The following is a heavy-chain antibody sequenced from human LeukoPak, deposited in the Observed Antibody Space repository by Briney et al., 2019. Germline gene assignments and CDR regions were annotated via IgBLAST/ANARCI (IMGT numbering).Heavy chain of an antibody. D-gene: IGHD5-24*01. Sequence: SETLSLTCAVSGYSISSGYYWGWIRQPPGKGLEWIGSIYHSGSTYYNPSLKSRVTISVDTSKNQFSLKLSSVTAADTAVYYCARSRDGYISTFDYWGQGTLVTVSS. CDR2: IYHSGST. J-gene: IGHJ4*02. CDR1: GYSISSGYY. V-gene: IGHV4-38-2*01. CDR3: ARSRDGYISTFDY.